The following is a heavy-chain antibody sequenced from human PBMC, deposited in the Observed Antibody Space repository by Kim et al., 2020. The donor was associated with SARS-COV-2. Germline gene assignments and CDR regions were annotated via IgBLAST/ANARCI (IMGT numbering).Heavy chain of an antibody. V-gene: IGHV3-11*01. CDR2: ISSSGSTI. J-gene: IGHJ3*02. CDR3: ARDVLTRARRAFDI. D-gene: IGHD5-12*01. CDR1: GFTFSDYY. Sequence: GGSLRLSCAASGFTFSDYYMSWIRQAPGKGLEWVSYISSSGSTIYYADSVKGRFTISRDNAKNSLYLQMNSLRAEDTAVYYCARDVLTRARRAFDIWGQGTMVTVSS.